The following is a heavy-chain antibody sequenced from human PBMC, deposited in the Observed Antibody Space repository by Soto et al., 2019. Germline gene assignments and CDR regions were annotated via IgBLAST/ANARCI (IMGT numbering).Heavy chain of an antibody. V-gene: IGHV2-5*01. CDR3: AKSGSSGWYGWFDP. J-gene: IGHJ5*02. Sequence: QITLKESGPTLVKPTQTLTLTCIFSGFSLRTSGVGVGWIRQPPGKALEWLGFIYWNDDKRYSPSLKSRLTITKDTSKNQVVLTMTNMDPVDTATYYCAKSGSSGWYGWFDPWGQRTLVTVSS. D-gene: IGHD6-19*01. CDR1: GFSLRTSGVG. CDR2: IYWNDDK.